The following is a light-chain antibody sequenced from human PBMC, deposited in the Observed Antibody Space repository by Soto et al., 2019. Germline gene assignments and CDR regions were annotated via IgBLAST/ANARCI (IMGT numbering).Light chain of an antibody. CDR1: QTISSY. CDR2: GTS. V-gene: IGKV1-39*01. Sequence: DIQMTQSPSSLSASVGDRVTLTCRASQTISSYLNWYQHKTGKAPKVLIYGTSSLQSGVPSRFSGSGSGTDFTLTISSLQPEDFATYYCQQSYSVPWTFGQGTKVDI. CDR3: QQSYSVPWT. J-gene: IGKJ1*01.